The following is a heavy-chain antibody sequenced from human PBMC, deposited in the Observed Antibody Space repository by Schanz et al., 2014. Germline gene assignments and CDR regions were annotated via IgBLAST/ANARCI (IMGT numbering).Heavy chain of an antibody. D-gene: IGHD2-2*01. V-gene: IGHV3-48*01. CDR1: GFTFSNYG. J-gene: IGHJ6*04. CDR3: TRDLSSLIQGDV. CDR2: ISSSSGTI. Sequence: EVQLVESGGGLIQPGGSLRLSCAASGFTFSNYGMNWVRQAPEKGLEWVSYISSSSGTIYYADSVKGRFTISRDNAKNLLYLQMSGLRADDTAVYFCTRDLSSLIQGDVWGKGTTVTVSS.